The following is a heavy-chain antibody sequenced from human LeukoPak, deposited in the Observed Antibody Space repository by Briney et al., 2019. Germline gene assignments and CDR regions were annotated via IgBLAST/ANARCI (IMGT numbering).Heavy chain of an antibody. V-gene: IGHV4-4*07. Sequence: SETLSLTCTVSGGSISSYYWSWIRQPAGKGLEWIGRIYTSGSTNYNPSLKCRVTMSVDTSKNQFSLKLSSVTAADTAVYYCARDLSGIAVAGSFDYWGQGTLVTVSS. CDR3: ARDLSGIAVAGSFDY. CDR2: IYTSGST. J-gene: IGHJ4*02. CDR1: GGSISSYY. D-gene: IGHD6-19*01.